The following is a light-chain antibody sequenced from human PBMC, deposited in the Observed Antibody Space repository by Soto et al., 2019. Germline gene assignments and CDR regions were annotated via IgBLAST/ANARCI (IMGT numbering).Light chain of an antibody. Sequence: DLQMTQSPSSLSASVGDRVTITCRTSQSMNSYLNWYQQKPGKAPKLLIYAASSLQSGVPSRFSGSGSGTDFTLTISSLQPEDFATYYCQQTYSTPWTFGQGTKVEIK. CDR2: AAS. V-gene: IGKV1-39*01. CDR1: QSMNSY. CDR3: QQTYSTPWT. J-gene: IGKJ1*01.